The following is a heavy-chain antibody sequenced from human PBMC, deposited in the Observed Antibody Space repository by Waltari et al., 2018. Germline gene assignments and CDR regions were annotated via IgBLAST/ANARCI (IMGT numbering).Heavy chain of an antibody. CDR1: GDSMRSTDW. CDR2: VQRSGRT. D-gene: IGHD2-15*01. V-gene: IGHV4-4*02. CDR3: ARDRGRGIYLDS. J-gene: IGHJ4*02. Sequence: QLQLQESGPGLVKPSGTLSLTCAVSGDSMRSTDWWSWVRQSPGKGLEWIGQVQRSGRTNYNPSFASRVTVSVDTSTSQFSLKMTSATAADTAVYFCARDRGRGIYLDSWGQGTLVTVSP.